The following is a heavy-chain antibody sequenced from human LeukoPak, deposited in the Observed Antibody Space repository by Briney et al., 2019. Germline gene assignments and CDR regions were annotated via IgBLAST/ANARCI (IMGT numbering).Heavy chain of an antibody. CDR3: ARTALDTTTYFHY. Sequence: SETLSLTCAVSGYXISSSNCWGWIRQPPGKGLEWIGYIFYSGSAYYNPSLKSRVTMSIDTSKNQFTLKLNSVTAVDTAVYYCARTALDTTTYFHYWGQGTLVTVSS. CDR1: GYXISSSNC. J-gene: IGHJ4*02. V-gene: IGHV4-28*01. CDR2: IFYSGSA. D-gene: IGHD5-18*01.